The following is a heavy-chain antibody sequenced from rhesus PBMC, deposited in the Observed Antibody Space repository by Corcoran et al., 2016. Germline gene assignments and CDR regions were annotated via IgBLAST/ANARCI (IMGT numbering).Heavy chain of an antibody. CDR1: GGSLRSSY. D-gene: IGHD6-13*01. CDR3: VRWIVTGPGNRFDV. J-gene: IGHJ5-1*01. Sequence: QLQLQESGPGLVKPSETLSVTCAVSGGSLRSSYWSWIRQAPGKGMEWIGYIYGSGRNTNCNPSLKSRVSLSVDTSKNQFSLKLSSVTAADTAVYYCVRWIVTGPGNRFDVWGPGVLVTVSS. V-gene: IGHV4-169*01. CDR2: IYGSGRNT.